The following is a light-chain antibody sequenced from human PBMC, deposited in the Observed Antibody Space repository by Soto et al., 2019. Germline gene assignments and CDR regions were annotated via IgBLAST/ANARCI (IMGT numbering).Light chain of an antibody. CDR1: SSDVGAYNY. CDR3: NSYAGSKNFGV. CDR2: EVT. J-gene: IGLJ3*02. Sequence: QSVLTQPPSASGSPGQSVTISCTGTSSDVGAYNYVSWYQQHPGKAPKLIIYEVTKRPSGVPDRFSGSKSGNTASLTVSGLQAEDEADYYCNSYAGSKNFGVFGGGTKLTFL. V-gene: IGLV2-8*01.